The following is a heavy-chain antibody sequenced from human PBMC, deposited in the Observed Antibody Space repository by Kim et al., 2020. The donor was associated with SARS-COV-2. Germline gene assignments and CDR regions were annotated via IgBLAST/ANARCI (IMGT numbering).Heavy chain of an antibody. CDR3: ARGAEVGATPSPFDY. Sequence: PSFQGHVTISADKSIRTAYLQWSSLKASDTAMYYCARGAEVGATPSPFDYWGQGTLVTVSS. D-gene: IGHD1-26*01. J-gene: IGHJ4*02. V-gene: IGHV5-10-1*01.